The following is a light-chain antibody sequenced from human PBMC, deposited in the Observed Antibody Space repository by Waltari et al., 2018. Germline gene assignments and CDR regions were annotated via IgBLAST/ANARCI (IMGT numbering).Light chain of an antibody. V-gene: IGLV2-23*02. CDR1: SRDVGSYNL. CDR2: EVN. CDR3: CSYAGSGIYV. J-gene: IGLJ1*01. Sequence: QSALTQPAPVSGSPGQSLTVSCTGTSRDVGSYNLVSWFQQYPDTAPKLINFEVNKRPSVVSNRFSGSKSGNTASLTISGLQAGDDADYYCCSYAGSGIYVFGTGAKVTVL.